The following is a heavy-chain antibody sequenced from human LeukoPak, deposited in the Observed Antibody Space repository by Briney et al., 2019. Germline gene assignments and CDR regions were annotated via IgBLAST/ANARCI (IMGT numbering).Heavy chain of an antibody. CDR1: GYLNSIYW. CDR2: IKLDGSEK. CDR3: ARKPPLTGDWFDT. D-gene: IGHD1-26*01. J-gene: IGHJ5*02. Sequence: GGTPRLSRATTGYLNSIYWMRWVRQAPGHGLKKVANIKLDGSEKYYVDSVKGRFTISRDNAKNSLYLQMNSLKAEDTAVYYCARKPPLTGDWFDTWGQGTPVTVSS. V-gene: IGHV3-7*01.